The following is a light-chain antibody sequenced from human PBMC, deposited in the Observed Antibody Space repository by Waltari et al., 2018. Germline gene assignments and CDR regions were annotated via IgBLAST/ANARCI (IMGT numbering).Light chain of an antibody. J-gene: IGLJ3*02. V-gene: IGLV4-69*01. CDR2: FNRDGSH. Sequence: LVLTQSPSASASLGASVKLTCTLSSRYTSNVLAWLLQQPGKGPRYLMKFNRDGSHRKGDDIPDRFSASKAGTECYLTISSLQSEDEADYFCQTGGHGTWVFGGWTTLTVL. CDR3: QTGGHGTWV. CDR1: SRYTSNV.